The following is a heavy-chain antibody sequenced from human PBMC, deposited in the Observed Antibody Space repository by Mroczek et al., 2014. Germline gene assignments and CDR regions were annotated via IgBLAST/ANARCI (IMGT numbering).Heavy chain of an antibody. CDR1: GFTFSSYS. J-gene: IGHJ4*02. Sequence: VQLVQSGGGLVKPGGSLRLSCAASGFTFSSYSMNWVRQAPGKGLEWVSSISSSSSYIYYADSVKGRFTISRDNAKNSLYLQMNSLRAEDTAVYYCARDRYGSGQPTDYWGQGTLVTVSS. CDR3: ARDRYGSGQPTDY. V-gene: IGHV3-21*01. CDR2: ISSSSSYI. D-gene: IGHD3-10*01.